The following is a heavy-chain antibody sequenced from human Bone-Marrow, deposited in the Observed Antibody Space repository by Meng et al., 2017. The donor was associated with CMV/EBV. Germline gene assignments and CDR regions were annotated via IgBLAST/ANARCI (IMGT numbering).Heavy chain of an antibody. D-gene: IGHD5-24*01. J-gene: IGHJ4*02. CDR2: ISSSGSTI. CDR3: ARGRPRFDY. Sequence: GESLKISCAASGFTFSTYAMSWVRQAPGKGLEWVSYISSSGSTIYYADSVKGRFTISRDNAKNSLYLQMNSLRAEDTAVYYCARGRPRFDYWGQGTLVTGSS. CDR1: GFTFSTYA. V-gene: IGHV3-48*03.